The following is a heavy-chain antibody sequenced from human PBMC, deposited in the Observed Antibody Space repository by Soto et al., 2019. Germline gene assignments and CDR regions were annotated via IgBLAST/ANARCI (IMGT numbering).Heavy chain of an antibody. V-gene: IGHV2-26*01. Sequence: QVTLKESGPVLVKPTETLTLTCTVSGFSLSSAGMGVSWIRQPPGKALERLANIFSNGEKSYTTSLKSRLTISKDTSKSQVVLTMTNLDPVDTGTYYCARHSSLPAAVDNWFDPWGQGTLVTVSS. J-gene: IGHJ5*02. CDR1: GFSLSSAGMG. D-gene: IGHD2-2*01. CDR3: ARHSSLPAAVDNWFDP. CDR2: IFSNGEK.